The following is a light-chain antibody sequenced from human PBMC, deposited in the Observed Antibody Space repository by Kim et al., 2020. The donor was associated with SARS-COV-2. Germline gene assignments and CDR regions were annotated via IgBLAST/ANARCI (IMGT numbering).Light chain of an antibody. J-gene: IGKJ5*01. V-gene: IGKV1-27*01. CDR1: QGISTY. Sequence: DIQMTQSPSSLSASVGDRVTITCRASQGISTYLAWYRQKPGKVPELLIYAASTLQSGVPSRFSGSGSGSDFTLTSSSLQPEDAATYYCQKYNGAPITFGQGTRLDIK. CDR2: AAS. CDR3: QKYNGAPIT.